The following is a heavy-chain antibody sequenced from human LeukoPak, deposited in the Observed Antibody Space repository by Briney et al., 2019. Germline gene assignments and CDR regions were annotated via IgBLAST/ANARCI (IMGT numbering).Heavy chain of an antibody. CDR1: GGSISSSSYY. Sequence: SETLSLTCTVSGGSISSSSYYWGWIRQPPGKGLEWIGSIYYSGSTYYNPSLKSRVTISVDTSKNQFSLKLSSVTAADTAVYYCARHEWAIAVAGILNWGQGTLVTVSS. D-gene: IGHD6-19*01. CDR3: ARHEWAIAVAGILN. J-gene: IGHJ4*02. V-gene: IGHV4-39*01. CDR2: IYYSGST.